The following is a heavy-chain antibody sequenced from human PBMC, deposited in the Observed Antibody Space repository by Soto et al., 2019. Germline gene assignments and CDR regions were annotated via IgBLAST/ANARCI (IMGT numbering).Heavy chain of an antibody. CDR3: ARDSAVEMATIYYFDY. V-gene: IGHV1-3*01. CDR1: GYTFTSYA. J-gene: IGHJ4*02. D-gene: IGHD5-12*01. Sequence: EASVKVSCKASGYTFTSYAMHWVHQAPGQRLEWMGWINAGNGNTKYSQKFQGRVTITRDTSASTAYMELSSLRSEDTAVYYCARDSAVEMATIYYFDYWGQGTLVTVSS. CDR2: INAGNGNT.